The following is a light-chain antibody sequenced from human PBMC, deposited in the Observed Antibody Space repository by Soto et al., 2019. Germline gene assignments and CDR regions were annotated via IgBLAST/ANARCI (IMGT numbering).Light chain of an antibody. CDR3: HHYNNWTPYN. V-gene: IGKV3D-15*01. CDR2: GAS. J-gene: IGKJ2*01. CDR1: QSVTNS. Sequence: EIVMTQSPATLSVSPGERATLSCRASQSVTNSLAWYQQKRGQAPRHLIYGASTRATAIPARFSGMWTATDFTLTISSLQSEDSAVYYCHHYNNWTPYNFGQRTKLEIK.